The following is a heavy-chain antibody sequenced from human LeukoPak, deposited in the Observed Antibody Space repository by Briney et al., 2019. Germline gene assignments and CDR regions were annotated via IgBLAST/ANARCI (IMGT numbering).Heavy chain of an antibody. D-gene: IGHD3-22*01. Sequence: SETLSLTCAVYGGSFSGYYWSWIRQPPGKGPEWIGEINHSGSTNYNPSLKSRVTISVDTSKNQFSLKLSSVTAADTAVYYCARAIQNYYDSSGYIDYWGQGTLVTVSS. V-gene: IGHV4-34*01. CDR2: INHSGST. J-gene: IGHJ4*02. CDR1: GGSFSGYY. CDR3: ARAIQNYYDSSGYIDY.